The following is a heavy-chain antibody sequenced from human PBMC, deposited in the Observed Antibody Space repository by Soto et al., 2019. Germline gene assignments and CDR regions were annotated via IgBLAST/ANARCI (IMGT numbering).Heavy chain of an antibody. CDR3: AKDAGLRYFDWLHDY. V-gene: IGHV3-30*18. CDR1: GFTFSSYG. Sequence: SLRLSCAASGFTFSSYGMHWVRQAPGKGLEWVAVISYDGSNKYYADSVKGRFTISRDNSKNTLYLQMNSLRAEDTAVYYCAKDAGLRYFDWLHDYWGQGTLVTVSS. J-gene: IGHJ4*02. D-gene: IGHD3-9*01. CDR2: ISYDGSNK.